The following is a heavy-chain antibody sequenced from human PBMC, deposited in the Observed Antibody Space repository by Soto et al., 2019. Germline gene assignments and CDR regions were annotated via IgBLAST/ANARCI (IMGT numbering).Heavy chain of an antibody. CDR2: ISYDGSNK. CDR1: GFTFSSYG. V-gene: IGHV3-30*18. CDR3: AKEDWGY. Sequence: PGGSLRLSCAASGFTFSSYGMHWVRQAPGKGLEWVAVISYDGSNKYYADSVKDRFTISRDNSKNTLYLQMNSLRAEDTAVYYCAKEDWGYWGQGTLVTVSS. D-gene: IGHD3-16*01. J-gene: IGHJ4*02.